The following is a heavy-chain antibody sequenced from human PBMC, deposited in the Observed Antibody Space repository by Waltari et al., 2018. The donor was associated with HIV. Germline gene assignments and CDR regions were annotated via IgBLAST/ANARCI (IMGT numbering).Heavy chain of an antibody. V-gene: IGHV3-30*18. CDR2: ISYHGSDK. D-gene: IGHD6-19*01. CDR3: AKGASGWSPGY. J-gene: IGHJ4*02. CDR1: GFTFSSYA. Sequence: QVHLVESGGGVVQPGRSLRLSCAASGFTFSSYAMHWVRQAPGKGLGWVAVISYHGSDKYYADSVKGRFTISRDNSKNTLYLQMNSLRAEDTAVYYCAKGASGWSPGYWGQGTLVTVSS.